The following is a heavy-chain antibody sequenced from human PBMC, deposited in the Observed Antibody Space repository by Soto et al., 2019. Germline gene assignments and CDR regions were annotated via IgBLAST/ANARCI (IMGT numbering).Heavy chain of an antibody. Sequence: QVQLVESGGGVVQPGRSLRLSCAASGFTFSSYGMHWVRQAPGKGLEWVAVISYDGSNKYYAGSVKGRFTISRDNSKNTLYLQMNSLRAEDTAVYYCAKDQGGYSYGSFDYWGQGTLVTVSS. D-gene: IGHD5-18*01. CDR3: AKDQGGYSYGSFDY. CDR2: ISYDGSNK. CDR1: GFTFSSYG. V-gene: IGHV3-30*18. J-gene: IGHJ4*02.